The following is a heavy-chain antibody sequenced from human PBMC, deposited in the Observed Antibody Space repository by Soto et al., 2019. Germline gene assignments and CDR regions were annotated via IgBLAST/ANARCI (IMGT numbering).Heavy chain of an antibody. CDR2: INPNGGGT. CDR1: GYTLTAHY. J-gene: IGHJ3*02. Sequence: GAPVKLSCKASGYTLTAHYIHWVRQAPGQGLEWMGWINPNGGGTNYAQRFQGRVTMTRDTSTNTAYVEVSRLSSDDTAVYYCGRDDAFDIWGQGTMVT. V-gene: IGHV1-2*02. CDR3: GRDDAFDI.